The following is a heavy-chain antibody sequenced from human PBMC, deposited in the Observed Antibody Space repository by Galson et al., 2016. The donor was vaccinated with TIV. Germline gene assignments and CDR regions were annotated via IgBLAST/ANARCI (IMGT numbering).Heavy chain of an antibody. CDR3: ARHWDT. CDR2: VYNGDIT. CDR1: GYSISADY. V-gene: IGHV4-59*08. J-gene: IGHJ5*02. Sequence: SETLSLTCVVSGYSISADYWSWIRQPPGGRLEWIAYVYNGDITNYNPSLKSRLTMSADTSKNHFSLRLTSVTAADTAVYYCARHWDTWGQGTLVTVSS.